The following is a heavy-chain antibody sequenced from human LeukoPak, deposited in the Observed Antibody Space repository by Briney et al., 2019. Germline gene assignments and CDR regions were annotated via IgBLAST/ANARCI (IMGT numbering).Heavy chain of an antibody. CDR3: ARSSRYDIWTGYPY. V-gene: IGHV1-2*02. CDR1: GYPFVGYH. Sequence: ASVKVSCKASGYPFVGYHMHWVRQAPGQGLEWMGWINANSGGTNYAQKFQGRVTMTRDTSISTAYMELSRLRSDDTAVYYCARSSRYDIWTGYPYWGQGTLVTVSP. D-gene: IGHD3-9*01. CDR2: INANSGGT. J-gene: IGHJ4*02.